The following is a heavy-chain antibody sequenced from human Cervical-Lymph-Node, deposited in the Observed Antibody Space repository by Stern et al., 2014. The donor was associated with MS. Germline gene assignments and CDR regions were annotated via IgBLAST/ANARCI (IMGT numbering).Heavy chain of an antibody. CDR1: GDSISSFY. Sequence: QMQLVQSGPGLVKPSEALSLTCTVSGDSISSFYWSWIRQSPGKGLEWIGYLYSVGTTYNPSLKSRVPISVDTSTNQLSLKLTSVTAADTAVYYCARHSGSGYFDYWGQGTLVTVSS. D-gene: IGHD6-19*01. V-gene: IGHV4-59*08. CDR2: LYSVGT. J-gene: IGHJ4*02. CDR3: ARHSGSGYFDY.